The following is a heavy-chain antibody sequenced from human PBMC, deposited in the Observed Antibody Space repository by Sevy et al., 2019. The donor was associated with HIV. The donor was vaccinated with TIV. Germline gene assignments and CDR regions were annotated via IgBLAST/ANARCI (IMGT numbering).Heavy chain of an antibody. V-gene: IGHV7-4-1*02. CDR2: INTNTGNP. CDR3: ARGEDLSGDYLLLYYYYGMDV. CDR1: GYTFTSYA. Sequence: ASVKVSCKASGYTFTSYAMNWVRQAPGQGLEWMGWINTNTGNPTYAQGFTGRFVFSLDTSVSTAYLQISSLKAEDTAVYYCARGEDLSGDYLLLYYYYGMDVWGQWTTVTVSS. D-gene: IGHD4-17*01. J-gene: IGHJ6*02.